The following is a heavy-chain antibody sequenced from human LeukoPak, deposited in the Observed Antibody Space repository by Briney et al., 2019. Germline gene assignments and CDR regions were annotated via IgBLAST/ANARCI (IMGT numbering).Heavy chain of an antibody. D-gene: IGHD3-3*01. CDR3: AKEDDLEWLVY. V-gene: IGHV3-30*18. Sequence: PGGSLRLSCAASGFTFSSYGMHWVRQAPGKVLEWVAVISYDGSNKYYADSVKGRFTISRDNSKNTLYLQKNSLRAEDTAVYYCAKEDDLEWLVYWGQGTLVTVSS. CDR1: GFTFSSYG. J-gene: IGHJ4*02. CDR2: ISYDGSNK.